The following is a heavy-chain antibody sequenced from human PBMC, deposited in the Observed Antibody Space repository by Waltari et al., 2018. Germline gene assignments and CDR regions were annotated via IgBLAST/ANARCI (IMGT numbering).Heavy chain of an antibody. CDR3: ASGKVLVDY. CDR2: ISSSSSYI. J-gene: IGHJ4*02. D-gene: IGHD1-20*01. Sequence: EVQLVESGGGLVKRGGSLRLSCAASGFPCSSYSMDWVRQAPGKGLEWVSSISSSSSYIYYADSVKGRFTISRDNAKNSLYLQMNSLRAEDTAVYYCASGKVLVDYWGQGTLVTVSS. V-gene: IGHV3-21*01. CDR1: GFPCSSYS.